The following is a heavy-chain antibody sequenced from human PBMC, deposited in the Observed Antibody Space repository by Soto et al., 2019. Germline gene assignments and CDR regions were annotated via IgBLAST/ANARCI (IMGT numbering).Heavy chain of an antibody. V-gene: IGHV3-23*01. Sequence: TGGSLRLSCAASGFTFSEYAMAWVRQAPGKGLEWVSSIGPGGSPTYYADSARGRFAISRDNSKNTLFLEMNSLRADDAATYYCAKKKQSLVSHLFFWDSWGQGALVTVSS. CDR2: IGPGGSPT. CDR3: AKKKQSLVSHLFFWDS. J-gene: IGHJ4*02. D-gene: IGHD6-19*01. CDR1: GFTFSEYA.